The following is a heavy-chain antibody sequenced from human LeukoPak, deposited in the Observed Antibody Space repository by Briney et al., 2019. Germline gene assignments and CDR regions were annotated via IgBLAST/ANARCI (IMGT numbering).Heavy chain of an antibody. CDR1: GFTFSTYS. CDR3: ARDPPYSDSSGYYYDY. D-gene: IGHD3-22*01. Sequence: GGSLRLSCAASGFTFSTYSMNWIRQAPGKGLEWVSSISGSSIYIYYADSVKGRFTISRDNAKNSLYLQMNSLRAEDTAVYYCARDPPYSDSSGYYYDYWGQGTLVTVSS. J-gene: IGHJ4*02. CDR2: ISGSSIYI. V-gene: IGHV3-21*01.